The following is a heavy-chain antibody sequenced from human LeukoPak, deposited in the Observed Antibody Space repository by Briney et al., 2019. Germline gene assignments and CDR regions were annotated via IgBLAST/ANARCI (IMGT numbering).Heavy chain of an antibody. CDR2: ISSSGSTI. J-gene: IGHJ4*02. D-gene: IGHD4-17*01. CDR3: ARASYGDTQTAYDY. CDR1: GFTSSDYY. V-gene: IGHV3-11*01. Sequence: SGGSLRLSCAASGFTSSDYYMSWIRQAPGKGLEWVSYISSSGSTIYYADSVKGRFTISRDNAKNSLYLQMNSLRAEDTAVYYCARASYGDTQTAYDYWGQGTLVTVSS.